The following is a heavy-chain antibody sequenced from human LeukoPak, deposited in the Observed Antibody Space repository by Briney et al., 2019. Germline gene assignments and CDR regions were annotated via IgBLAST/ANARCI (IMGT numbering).Heavy chain of an antibody. CDR3: ASTIVGATIYWFDP. D-gene: IGHD1-26*01. CDR1: GYTFTSYG. Sequence: GASVKVSCKASGYTFTSYGISWVRQAPGQGLEWMGRIIPILGIANYAQKFQGRVTITADKSTSTAYMELSSLRSEDTAVYYCASTIVGATIYWFDPWGQGTLVTVSS. V-gene: IGHV1-69*04. J-gene: IGHJ5*02. CDR2: IIPILGIA.